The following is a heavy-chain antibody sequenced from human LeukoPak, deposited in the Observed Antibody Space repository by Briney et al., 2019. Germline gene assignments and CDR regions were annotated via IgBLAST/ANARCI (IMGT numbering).Heavy chain of an antibody. CDR2: ISSSSSYI. J-gene: IGHJ4*02. D-gene: IGHD3-10*01. CDR3: ATDSYVSGSYYRLFY. CDR1: GFTFSSYS. V-gene: IGHV3-21*01. Sequence: GGSLRLSCAASGFTFSSYSMNWVRQAPGKGLEWVSSISSSSSYIYYADSVKGRFTISRDNAKNSLYLQMNSLRAEDTAIYYCATDSYVSGSYYRLFYWGQGTLVTVSS.